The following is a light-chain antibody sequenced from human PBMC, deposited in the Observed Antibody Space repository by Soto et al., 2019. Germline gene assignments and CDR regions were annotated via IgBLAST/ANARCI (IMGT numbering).Light chain of an antibody. J-gene: IGKJ1*01. CDR3: QQYDSSPRT. CDR1: QSLSSSF. CDR2: AAS. V-gene: IGKV3-20*01. Sequence: EIVLTQSPVTLSLSPGERATLSCRASQSLSSSFLAWYQHKPDQAPRLLIYAASSSATDIASRFGGGGSGTAFILTITRPEPEGLAVYYRQQYDSSPRTFGQGTKVEIK.